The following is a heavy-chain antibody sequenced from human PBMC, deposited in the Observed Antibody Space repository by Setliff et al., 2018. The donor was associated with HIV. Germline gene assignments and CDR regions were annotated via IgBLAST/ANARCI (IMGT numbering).Heavy chain of an antibody. CDR2: IYHSGSTYYNPSLSGST. D-gene: IGHD3-22*01. J-gene: IGHJ4*02. CDR3: ARGSGFYDKSTYYKT. V-gene: IGHV4-38-2*01. Sequence: PSETLSLTCAVSGYSISSGYYWGWIRQPPGKGLEWIGSIYHSGSTYYNPSLSGSTYYNPSLRSRVTISVDTSMHQFSLNLTSVTAADTAVYYCARGSGFYDKSTYYKTWGQGTLVTVS. CDR1: GYSISSGYY.